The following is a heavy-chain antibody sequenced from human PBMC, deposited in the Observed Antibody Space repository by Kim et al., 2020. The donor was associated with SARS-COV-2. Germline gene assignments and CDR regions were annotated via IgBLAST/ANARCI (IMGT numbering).Heavy chain of an antibody. CDR1: GFTFSSYG. CDR2: IWYDGSNK. Sequence: GGSLRLSCAASGFTFSSYGMHWVRQAPGKGLEWVAVIWYDGSNKYYADSVKGRFTISRDNSKNKLYLQMNSLRAEDTAVYYCARVSSGWYREYYYYYGMDVWGQGTTVTVSS. J-gene: IGHJ6*02. CDR3: ARVSSGWYREYYYYYGMDV. D-gene: IGHD6-19*01. V-gene: IGHV3-33*01.